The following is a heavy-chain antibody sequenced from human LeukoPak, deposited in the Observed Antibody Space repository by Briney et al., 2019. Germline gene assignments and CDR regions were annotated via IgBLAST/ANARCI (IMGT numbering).Heavy chain of an antibody. V-gene: IGHV3-33*01. J-gene: IGHJ4*01. CDR1: GFIFSHYG. Sequence: GGPLRLSCAASGFIFSHYGMHWVRQAPGKGLEWVAVIWSDGSNRFYAGSVKGRFTISRDNSQNTLFLQMNSLRAEDTAMYYCARDAQRGFDYSNSLKYWGHGTLVTVSS. CDR2: IWSDGSNR. CDR3: ARDAQRGFDYSNSLKY. D-gene: IGHD4-11*01.